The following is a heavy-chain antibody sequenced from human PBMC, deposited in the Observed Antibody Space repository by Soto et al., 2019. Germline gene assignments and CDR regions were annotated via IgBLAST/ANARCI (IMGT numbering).Heavy chain of an antibody. Sequence: SETPSLTCTVSGGSISSSSYYWCWILHPPGKGLEWIGSIYYSGSTYYNPSLKSRVTISVDTSKNQFSLKLSSVTATDTAVYYCASPYSSSRGWFDPWGQGTLVTVSS. D-gene: IGHD6-13*01. V-gene: IGHV4-39*01. CDR2: IYYSGST. CDR1: GGSISSSSYY. CDR3: ASPYSSSRGWFDP. J-gene: IGHJ5*01.